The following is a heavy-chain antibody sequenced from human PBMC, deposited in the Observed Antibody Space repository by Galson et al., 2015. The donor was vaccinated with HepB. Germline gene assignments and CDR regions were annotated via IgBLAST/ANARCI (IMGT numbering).Heavy chain of an antibody. J-gene: IGHJ4*02. Sequence: SLRLSCAASGFTFSDYYMSWIRQAPGKGLEWVSYISSSGDTINYADSVKGRITISRDNAKNSLYLQMNSLRAEDTAVYYCARVSRLAGYYYDSSGYYSYWGQGTLVTVSS. D-gene: IGHD3-22*01. V-gene: IGHV3-11*04. CDR3: ARVSRLAGYYYDSSGYYSY. CDR2: ISSSGDTI. CDR1: GFTFSDYY.